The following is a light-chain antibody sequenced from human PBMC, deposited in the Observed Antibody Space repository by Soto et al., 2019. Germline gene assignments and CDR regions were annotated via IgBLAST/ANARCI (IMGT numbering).Light chain of an antibody. CDR1: QTVSSSY. V-gene: IGKV3-20*01. CDR3: QQYNNWPWT. CDR2: GAS. J-gene: IGKJ1*01. Sequence: EIVLTQSPGTLSLSPGERATVSCRASQTVSSSYLAWYQQKPGQAPRLLIYGASSRATGIPDRFNGSGSGTDFTLTISSLQSEDFAVYYCQQYNNWPWTFGQGTKV.